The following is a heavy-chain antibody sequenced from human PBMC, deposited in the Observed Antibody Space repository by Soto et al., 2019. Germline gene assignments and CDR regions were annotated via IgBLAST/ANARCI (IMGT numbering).Heavy chain of an antibody. CDR2: IIPFLGVT. CDR3: ARDWESTVSTWSFGAF. Sequence: QVQLVQSGADVKKPGSSVKVSCKASGGTFSPYTVNWVRQAPGQGLEWMGRIIPFLGVTNYAQKFQARVTLTADTSTTTAYMELSGLRFEDTAVYYCARDWESTVSTWSFGAFWGRGTLVTVSS. CDR1: GGTFSPYT. V-gene: IGHV1-69*08. J-gene: IGHJ4*02. D-gene: IGHD3-10*01.